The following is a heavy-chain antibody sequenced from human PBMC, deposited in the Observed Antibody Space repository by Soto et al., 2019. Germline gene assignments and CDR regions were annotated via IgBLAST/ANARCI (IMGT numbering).Heavy chain of an antibody. V-gene: IGHV3-7*03. Sequence: EVQLVESGGGLVQPGGSLRLSCAASGFTFSSYWMSWVRQAPGKGLEWVANIKQDGSEKYYVDSVKGRFTISRDNAKNSLYLQMNSLRAEDTAVYYCAREGNWNYYYYYGMDVWGQGTTVTVSS. CDR1: GFTFSSYW. J-gene: IGHJ6*02. CDR3: AREGNWNYYYYYGMDV. D-gene: IGHD1-1*01. CDR2: IKQDGSEK.